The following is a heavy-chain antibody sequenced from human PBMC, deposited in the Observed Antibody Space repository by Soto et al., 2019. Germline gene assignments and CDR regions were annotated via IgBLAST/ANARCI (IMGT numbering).Heavy chain of an antibody. Sequence: PSETLSLTCAVYGGSFSGYYWSWIRQPPGKGLEWIGEINHSGSTNYNPSLKSRVTISVDTSKNQFSLKLSSVTAADTAVYYCARDNQLWLLYWFDPWGQGTLVTVSS. D-gene: IGHD5-18*01. J-gene: IGHJ5*02. CDR3: ARDNQLWLLYWFDP. CDR2: INHSGST. V-gene: IGHV4-34*01. CDR1: GGSFSGYY.